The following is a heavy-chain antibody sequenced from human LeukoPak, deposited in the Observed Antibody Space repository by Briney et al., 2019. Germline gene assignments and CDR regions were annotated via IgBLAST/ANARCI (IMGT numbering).Heavy chain of an antibody. CDR2: ISGSGGST. CDR1: GFTFSNYW. D-gene: IGHD6-13*01. Sequence: PGGSLRLSCAASGFTFSNYWMSWVRQAPGKGLEWASAISGSGGSTYYADSVKGRFTISRDNSKNTLYLQMNSLRAEDTAVYYCAKHLYSSSQPLSRFDYWGQGTLVTVSS. CDR3: AKHLYSSSQPLSRFDY. J-gene: IGHJ4*02. V-gene: IGHV3-23*01.